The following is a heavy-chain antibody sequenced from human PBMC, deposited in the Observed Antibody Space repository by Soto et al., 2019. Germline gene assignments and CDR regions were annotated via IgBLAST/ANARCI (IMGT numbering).Heavy chain of an antibody. CDR2: IYYSGST. V-gene: IGHV4-59*01. CDR1: GGSISSYY. D-gene: IGHD3-10*01. J-gene: IGHJ4*02. Sequence: SETLSLTCTVSGGSISSYYWSWIRQPPGKGLEWIGYIYYSGSTNYNPSLKSRVTISVDTSKNQFSLKLSSVTAADTAVYYCARGGSDMVRGVITFDYWGQGTLVTVSS. CDR3: ARGGSDMVRGVITFDY.